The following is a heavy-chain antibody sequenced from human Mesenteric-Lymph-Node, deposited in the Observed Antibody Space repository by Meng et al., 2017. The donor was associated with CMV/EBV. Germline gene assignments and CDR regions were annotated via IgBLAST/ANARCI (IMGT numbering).Heavy chain of an antibody. Sequence: GSLRLSCAVYGGSFSGYYWSWIRQPPGKGLEWIGEINHSGSTNYNPSLKSRVTISVDTSKNQFSLKLSSVTAADTAVYYCASYCSGGSCYQDPLDYWGQGTLVTVSS. V-gene: IGHV4-34*01. J-gene: IGHJ4*02. CDR2: INHSGST. CDR3: ASYCSGGSCYQDPLDY. D-gene: IGHD2-15*01. CDR1: GGSFSGYY.